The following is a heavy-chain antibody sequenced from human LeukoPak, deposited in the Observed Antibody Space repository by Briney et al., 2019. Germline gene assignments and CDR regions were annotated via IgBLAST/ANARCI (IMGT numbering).Heavy chain of an antibody. V-gene: IGHV1-18*01. CDR3: ARSASSGYYYWFNP. CDR2: ISAYNGNT. Sequence: ASVKVSCKASGYTFTSYGISWVRQAPGRGLEWMGWISAYNGNTNYAQKLQGRVTMTTDTSTSTAYMELRSLRSDDTAVYYCARSASSGYYYWFNPWGQGTLVTVSS. CDR1: GYTFTSYG. J-gene: IGHJ5*02. D-gene: IGHD3-22*01.